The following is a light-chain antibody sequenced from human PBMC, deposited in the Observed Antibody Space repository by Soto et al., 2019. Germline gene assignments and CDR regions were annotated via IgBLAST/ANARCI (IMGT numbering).Light chain of an antibody. CDR1: QGLVDNDGYSY. CDR3: MQGTQWTYT. Sequence: VVMTQSPLSMAVTLGEPASVSCRSSQGLVDNDGYSYLSWFHQRPGQSPRRLIYRISNRDSGVPDRISGSGSGTDFTLKISRVMAADVGVYYCMQGTQWTYTLGHGTALEF. J-gene: IGKJ2*01. V-gene: IGKV2-30*01. CDR2: RIS.